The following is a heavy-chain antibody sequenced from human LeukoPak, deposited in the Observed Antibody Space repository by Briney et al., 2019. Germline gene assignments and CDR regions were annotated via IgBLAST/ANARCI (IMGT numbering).Heavy chain of an antibody. D-gene: IGHD2-15*01. V-gene: IGHV3-23*01. Sequence: GVSVTLSCAASRFTCRDCAMMGLPQAPGKERMGGSGINGTGYNTYYEDSVKGRFTISRDNSKNTLYLQMNSLGAEDTAVYFCARAAHCTSGSRYDGPGDYWGQGTLVTVSS. CDR3: ARAAHCTSGSRYDGPGDY. CDR1: RFTCRDCA. J-gene: IGHJ4*02. CDR2: INGTGYNT.